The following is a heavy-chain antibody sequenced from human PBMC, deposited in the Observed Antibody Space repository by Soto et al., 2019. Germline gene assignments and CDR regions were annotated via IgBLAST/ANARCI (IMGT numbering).Heavy chain of an antibody. J-gene: IGHJ4*02. CDR2: INHSGST. D-gene: IGHD3-10*01. CDR1: GGSLSDYY. Sequence: PSETLSLTCAVYGGSLSDYYWSWIRQPPGKGLEWIGKINHSGSTRYNPSLKSRVTISISALNQFFVELNSVTAEDKAVYFCARARADFDSGTYEGGYYYFDNWGPGTLGT. V-gene: IGHV4-34*01. CDR3: ARARADFDSGTYEGGYYYFDN.